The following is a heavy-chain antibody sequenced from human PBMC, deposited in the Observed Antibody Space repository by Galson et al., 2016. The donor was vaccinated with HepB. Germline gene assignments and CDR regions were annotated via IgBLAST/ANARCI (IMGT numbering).Heavy chain of an antibody. CDR1: GFTFNNYA. V-gene: IGHV3-23*01. D-gene: IGHD2-21*02. J-gene: IGHJ4*02. CDR3: AKADAYCGGDCYPSFDY. Sequence: SLRLSCAASGFTFNNYAMNWVRQAPGKGLEWVSAISGSGGYTYYAGSVKGRFTISRDNSKNTLHLQMNSLRAEDTAVYYCAKADAYCGGDCYPSFDYWGQGTLVTVSS. CDR2: ISGSGGYT.